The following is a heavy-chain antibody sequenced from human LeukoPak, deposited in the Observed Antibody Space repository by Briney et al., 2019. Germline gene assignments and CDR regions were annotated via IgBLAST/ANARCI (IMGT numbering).Heavy chain of an antibody. CDR3: ARDFFWSGYYVDY. D-gene: IGHD3-3*01. Sequence: GGSLRLSCAASAFSFSDYNMNWVRQAPGKGLEWVSSITSSGSYIYYADSVKGRFTISRDNAKNSLYLQLNSLRAEDTAVYYCARDFFWSGYYVDYWGQGTLVTVSS. CDR1: AFSFSDYN. J-gene: IGHJ4*02. V-gene: IGHV3-21*01. CDR2: ITSSGSYI.